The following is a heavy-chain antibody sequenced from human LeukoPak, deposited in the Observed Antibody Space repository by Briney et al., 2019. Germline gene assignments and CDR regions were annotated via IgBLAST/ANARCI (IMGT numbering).Heavy chain of an antibody. V-gene: IGHV1-18*01. D-gene: IGHD6-13*01. J-gene: IGHJ5*02. Sequence: ASVKVSCKASGYTFASYGISWVRQAPGQGLEWMGWISAYNGNTNYAQKLQGRVTTTTDTSTSTAYMELSSLRSEDTAVYYCARDRVAAAGHNWFDPWGQGTLVTVSS. CDR1: GYTFASYG. CDR2: ISAYNGNT. CDR3: ARDRVAAAGHNWFDP.